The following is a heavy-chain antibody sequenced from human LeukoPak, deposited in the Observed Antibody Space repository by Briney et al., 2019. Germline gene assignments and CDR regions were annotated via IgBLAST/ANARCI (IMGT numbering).Heavy chain of an antibody. J-gene: IGHJ4*02. D-gene: IGHD3-22*01. V-gene: IGHV3-23*01. CDR3: AKNLEKGKYYYDSSGY. Sequence: GSLRLSFAASGFTFSSYAMSWVRPAPGKGLEWVSGISCSGGSTYYADSVKGRFTISRDNSKNTLYLQMNSLRAEDTAVYYCAKNLEKGKYYYDSSGYWGQGTLVTVSS. CDR1: GFTFSSYA. CDR2: ISCSGGST.